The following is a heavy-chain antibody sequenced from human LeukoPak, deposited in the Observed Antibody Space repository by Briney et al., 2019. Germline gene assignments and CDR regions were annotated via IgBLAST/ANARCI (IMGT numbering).Heavy chain of an antibody. D-gene: IGHD3-3*01. CDR3: ARDRWGVTIWSGYYFFDY. CDR2: IKQDGSEK. CDR1: GFTFSSYW. Sequence: GGSLRLSCAASGFTFSSYWMSWVRQAPGKGLEWVANIKQDGSEKYYVDSVKGRFTISRDNAKNSLYLQMNSLRVEDTAVYYCARDRWGVTIWSGYYFFDYWGQGTLVTVSS. J-gene: IGHJ4*02. V-gene: IGHV3-7*03.